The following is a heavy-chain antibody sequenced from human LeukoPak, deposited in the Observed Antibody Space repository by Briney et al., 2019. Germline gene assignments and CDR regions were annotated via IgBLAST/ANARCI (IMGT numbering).Heavy chain of an antibody. V-gene: IGHV1-8*03. CDR2: MKPNSGNT. CDR1: GYTFTSYD. D-gene: IGHD6-19*01. CDR3: ARRAVDNSYYYYMDV. Sequence: ASVKVSCKASGYTFTSYDINWVRQATGQGLEWMGWMKPNSGNTGYAQKFQGRVTITRNTSISTAYMELNSLRSEDTAVYYCARRAVDNSYYYYMDVWGKGTTVTVSS. J-gene: IGHJ6*03.